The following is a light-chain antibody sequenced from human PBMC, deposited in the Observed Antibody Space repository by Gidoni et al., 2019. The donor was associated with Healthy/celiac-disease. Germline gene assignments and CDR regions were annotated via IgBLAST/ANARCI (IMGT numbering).Light chain of an antibody. CDR3: QQSYSTFP. CDR2: AAS. Sequence: DIQMTQSPSSLSASVGDRVTITCRASQSISSYLNWYQQKPGKAHKLLIYAASSLQSGVPSRFSGSGSGTDFTLTISSLQPEDFATYYCQQSYSTFPFGPGTKVDIK. V-gene: IGKV1-39*01. J-gene: IGKJ3*01. CDR1: QSISSY.